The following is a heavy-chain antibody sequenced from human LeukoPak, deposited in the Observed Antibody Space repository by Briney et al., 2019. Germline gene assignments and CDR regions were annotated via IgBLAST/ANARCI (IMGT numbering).Heavy chain of an antibody. CDR1: GFTFSGSS. D-gene: IGHD5-18*01. J-gene: IGHJ4*02. CDR3: SRYVDTPLDC. V-gene: IGHV3-73*01. CDR2: IRSRANSYAT. Sequence: GGSLRLSCAASGFTFSGSSIHWVRQASGKGLEWIGRIRSRANSYATAYAASVAGRFTISRDDSQSTAYLQMNSLKTEDAAVYYCSRYVDTPLDCWGQGALVTVSS.